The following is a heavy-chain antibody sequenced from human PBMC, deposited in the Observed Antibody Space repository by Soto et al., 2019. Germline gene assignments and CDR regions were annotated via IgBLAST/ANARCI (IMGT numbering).Heavy chain of an antibody. CDR3: ARAGSWYGHSYYYYGMDV. CDR1: GFTFSSYW. Sequence: GGSLRLSCAASGFTFSSYWMSWVRQAPGKGLEWVANIKQDGSEKDYVDSVKGRFTISRDNAKNSLYLQMNSLRAEDTAVYYCARAGSWYGHSYYYYGMDVWGQGTTVTVSS. D-gene: IGHD6-13*01. CDR2: IKQDGSEK. V-gene: IGHV3-7*01. J-gene: IGHJ6*02.